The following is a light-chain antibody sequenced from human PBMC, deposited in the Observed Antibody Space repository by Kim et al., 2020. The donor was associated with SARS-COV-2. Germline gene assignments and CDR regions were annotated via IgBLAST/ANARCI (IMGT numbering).Light chain of an antibody. CDR2: AAS. CDR1: QSITYF. V-gene: IGKV1-39*01. CDR3: QQSYSTMYT. Sequence: SASVGDGVTITCRASQSITYFLNWYQQKPGKAPKLLIYAASSLQSGVPSMFSGSGSGTDFTLTISSLQPEDFATYYCQQSYSTMYTFGQGTKLEI. J-gene: IGKJ2*01.